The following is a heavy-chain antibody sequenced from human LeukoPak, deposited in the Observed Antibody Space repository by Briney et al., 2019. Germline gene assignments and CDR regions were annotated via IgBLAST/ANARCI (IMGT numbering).Heavy chain of an antibody. V-gene: IGHV3-30-3*01. CDR2: ISYDGSNK. Sequence: GRSLRLSCAASGFTFDDYAMHWVRQAPGKGLEWVAVISYDGSNKYYADSVKGRFTISRDNSKDTLYLQMNSLRAEDTAVYYCARDLGSGYPAYFDYWGQGTLVTVSS. J-gene: IGHJ4*02. CDR1: GFTFDDYA. CDR3: ARDLGSGYPAYFDY. D-gene: IGHD3-3*01.